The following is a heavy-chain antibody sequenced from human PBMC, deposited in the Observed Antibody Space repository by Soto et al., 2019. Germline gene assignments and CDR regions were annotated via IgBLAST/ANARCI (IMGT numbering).Heavy chain of an antibody. CDR1: GYTFTGYY. CDR2: INPNSGGT. V-gene: IGHV1-2*02. Sequence: GASVKVSCKASGYTFTGYYMHWVRQAPGQGLEWMGWINPNSGGTNYAQKFQGRVTMTRDTSISTAYMELSRLRSDDTAVYYCARDGCSGGSCYYYYYYGMDVWGQGTTVTVSS. J-gene: IGHJ6*02. D-gene: IGHD2-15*01. CDR3: ARDGCSGGSCYYYYYYGMDV.